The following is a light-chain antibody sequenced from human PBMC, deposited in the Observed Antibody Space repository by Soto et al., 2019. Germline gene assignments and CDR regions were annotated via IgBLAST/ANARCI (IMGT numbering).Light chain of an antibody. CDR3: QQYNSRRT. J-gene: IGKJ1*01. CDR2: DAP. CDR1: QDINNW. V-gene: IGKV1-5*01. Sequence: DIQMTQSPSTLSASVGDRVTITCRASQDINNWLAWYQQKPGNAPKFLIYDAPSFQSGVSSRFSGSGSGREFTIPISSLQPDEFGTYYCQQYNSRRTFGQGTKVELK.